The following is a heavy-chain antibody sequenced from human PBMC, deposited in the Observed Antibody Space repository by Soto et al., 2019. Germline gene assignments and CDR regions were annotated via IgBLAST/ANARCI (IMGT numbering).Heavy chain of an antibody. CDR1: GFSLSTSGMC. D-gene: IGHD3-22*01. J-gene: IGHJ6*02. CDR2: IDWDDDK. Sequence: SGPTLVNPTQTLTLTCSFSGFSLSTSGMCVSWISQPPGKALEWLALIDWDDDKYYSTSLKTRLTISKDTSKNQVVLTMTNMDPVDTATYYCARIDYYDSSGAAGGYMDVWGQGTTVTVSS. CDR3: ARIDYYDSSGAAGGYMDV. V-gene: IGHV2-70*01.